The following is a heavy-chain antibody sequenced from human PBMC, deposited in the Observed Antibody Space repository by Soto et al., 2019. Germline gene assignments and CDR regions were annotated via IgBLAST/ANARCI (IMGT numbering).Heavy chain of an antibody. J-gene: IGHJ4*02. CDR2: INPKSGNT. CDR1: GYNFYSYD. CDR3: VGGNFRY. Sequence: QVQLVQSGAEVKKPGASVKVSCKASGYNFYSYDIYWVRQATGHGLEWMGWINPKSGNTGYAQELRGRVTMTRNTSNSRVYMELTSLTSDDTGVLYRVGGNFRYWGQGTLVTVSS. V-gene: IGHV1-8*02.